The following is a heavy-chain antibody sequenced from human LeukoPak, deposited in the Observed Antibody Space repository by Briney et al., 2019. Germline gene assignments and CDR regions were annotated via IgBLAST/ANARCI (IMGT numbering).Heavy chain of an antibody. CDR3: ALYTMVRGVIDY. D-gene: IGHD3-10*01. CDR2: INPSGGST. J-gene: IGHJ4*02. V-gene: IGHV1-46*01. Sequence: ASVKVSCKASGYTFTGYYMHWVRQAPGQGLEWMGIINPSGGSTSYAQKFQGRVTMTRDMSTSTVYMELSSLRSEDTAVYCCALYTMVRGVIDYWGQGTLVTVSS. CDR1: GYTFTGYY.